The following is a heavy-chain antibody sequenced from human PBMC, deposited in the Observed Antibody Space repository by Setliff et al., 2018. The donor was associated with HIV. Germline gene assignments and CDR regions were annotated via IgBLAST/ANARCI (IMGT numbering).Heavy chain of an antibody. J-gene: IGHJ4*02. CDR3: ARGYSSGWYGVSDY. D-gene: IGHD6-19*01. CDR2: FYETGYT. V-gene: IGHV4-38-2*02. Sequence: SETLSLTCTVSGDFISSDYYWGWIRQPPGKGLEWIGSFYETGYTYYNPSLKSRVTISVDTSKNQFSLKLSSVTAADTAVYYCARGYSSGWYGVSDYWGQGTLVTVSS. CDR1: GDFISSDYY.